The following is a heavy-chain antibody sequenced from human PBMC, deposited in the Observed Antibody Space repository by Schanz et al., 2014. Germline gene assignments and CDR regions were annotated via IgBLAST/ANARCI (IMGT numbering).Heavy chain of an antibody. Sequence: QVLLVQSGAEVKQPGASVKVSCKASGYTFTAYFIHWVRQAPGQGLEWMGIINPSGGTTKYAQRFQGRVTMTWDTSTSTVSMELSSLRSEDTAVYYCARVPQYRLVKGGFDIWGQGTMVTVSS. J-gene: IGHJ3*02. CDR1: GYTFTAYF. CDR3: ARVPQYRLVKGGFDI. CDR2: INPSGGTT. D-gene: IGHD2-15*01. V-gene: IGHV1-46*01.